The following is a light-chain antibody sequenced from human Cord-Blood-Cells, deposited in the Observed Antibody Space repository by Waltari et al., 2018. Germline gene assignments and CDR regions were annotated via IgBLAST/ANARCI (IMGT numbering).Light chain of an antibody. V-gene: IGLV1-40*01. CDR3: QSYDSSLSGYV. Sequence: QSVLTQPPSVSGAPGQRVTISSTGSSSNIGAGYDVHWYQQLPGTAPKLLIYGNSNRPSGVPDRFSGSKSGTSASLAITGLQAKDEADYYCQSYDSSLSGYVFGTGTKVTVL. CDR1: SSNIGAGYD. CDR2: GNS. J-gene: IGLJ1*01.